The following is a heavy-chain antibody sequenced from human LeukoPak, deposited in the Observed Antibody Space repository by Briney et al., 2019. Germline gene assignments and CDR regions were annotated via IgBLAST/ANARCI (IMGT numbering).Heavy chain of an antibody. Sequence: GGSLRLSYAASGFTVSSNYMSWVRQAPGKGLEWVSVIYSGGSTYYGDSVKGRFTISRDNSKNTLYLQMNSLRAEDTAVYYCARGLKYSTGWYYFDYWGQGTLVTVSS. CDR2: IYSGGST. CDR3: ARGLKYSTGWYYFDY. J-gene: IGHJ4*02. D-gene: IGHD6-19*01. CDR1: GFTVSSNY. V-gene: IGHV3-53*01.